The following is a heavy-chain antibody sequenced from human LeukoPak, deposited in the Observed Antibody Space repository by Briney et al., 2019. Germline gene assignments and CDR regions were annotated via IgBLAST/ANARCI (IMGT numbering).Heavy chain of an antibody. V-gene: IGHV1-18*01. CDR1: GYTFTSYG. D-gene: IGHD6-19*01. CDR3: ARMAVAAKARGTFDY. J-gene: IGHJ4*02. Sequence: GSVNVSCKASGYTFTSYGISGVRQAPRQGLAGMGWISAYNGNTNYARKLQGRVTITTDTSTSTAYMELRSLRSDDTAVYYCARMAVAAKARGTFDYWGQGTLVTVSS. CDR2: ISAYNGNT.